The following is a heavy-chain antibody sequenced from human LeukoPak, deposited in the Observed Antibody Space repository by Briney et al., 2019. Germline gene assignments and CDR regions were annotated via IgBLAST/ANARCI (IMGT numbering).Heavy chain of an antibody. CDR1: SGSITSGGYY. CDR3: ARAPKGMTTVRYYCYYYMDV. V-gene: IGHV4-31*03. J-gene: IGHJ6*03. Sequence: SETLSLTCTVSSGSITSGGYYWNWIRQHPGKGLEWIGYIYYSGSTFYNPSLKSRVTMSVDTSKNQFSLKLSSVTAADTAVYYCARAPKGMTTVRYYCYYYMDVWGKGTTVTVSS. CDR2: IYYSGST. D-gene: IGHD4-11*01.